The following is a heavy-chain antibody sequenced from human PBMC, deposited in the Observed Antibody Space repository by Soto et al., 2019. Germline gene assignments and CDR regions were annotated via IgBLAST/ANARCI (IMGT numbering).Heavy chain of an antibody. D-gene: IGHD2-2*01. V-gene: IGHV4-31*03. CDR3: ARAIVRANHYMDV. J-gene: IGHJ6*03. Sequence: QGQLQESGPGLVKPSQTLSLTCIVSGDSISRGGYFWTWIRQHPGKGLEWIGYIYASGSALYNPYRRSRVTMAVDTSKNQFSLNLRSVTAAAMSVCDCARAIVRANHYMDVWGKGTVVAVSS. CDR2: IYASGSA. CDR1: GDSISRGGYF.